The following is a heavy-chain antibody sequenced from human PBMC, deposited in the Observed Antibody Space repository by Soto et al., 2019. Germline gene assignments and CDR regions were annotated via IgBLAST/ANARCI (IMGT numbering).Heavy chain of an antibody. J-gene: IGHJ4*02. Sequence: ASVKVSCKASGHSITSHYMHWVRQAPGQGLEWMGTIDPTGGHTNYAQKFQGRVTMTRDTSTSTVYMELSSLRSEDTAVYYCASSSWYRDAFDYWGQGTLVTVSS. CDR3: ASSSWYRDAFDY. D-gene: IGHD6-13*01. V-gene: IGHV1-46*03. CDR1: GHSITSHY. CDR2: IDPTGGHT.